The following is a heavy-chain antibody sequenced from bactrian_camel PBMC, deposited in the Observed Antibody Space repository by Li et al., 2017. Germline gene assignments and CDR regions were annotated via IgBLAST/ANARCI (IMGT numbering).Heavy chain of an antibody. Sequence: LVESGGGSVQAGGSLTLSCAVSGFSGSSSYCMGWFRQAPGKEREEVAAIDIDGENRYADSVKGRFTISQDDAENTVFLEMNSLNSEDTAVYYCAVDLRHFICTLDPRDYIDWGQGTQVTVS. CDR2: IDIDGENR. CDR3: AVDLRHFICTLDPRDYID. CDR1: GFSGSSSYC. V-gene: IGHV3S40*01. D-gene: IGHD4*01. J-gene: IGHJ4*01.